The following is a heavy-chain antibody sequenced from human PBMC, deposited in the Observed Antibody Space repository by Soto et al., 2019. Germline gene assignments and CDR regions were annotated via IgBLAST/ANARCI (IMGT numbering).Heavy chain of an antibody. V-gene: IGHV3-30*18. CDR3: AKLRSSSWTQYAFDV. CDR1: GFTFSSYG. J-gene: IGHJ3*01. D-gene: IGHD6-13*01. Sequence: PGGSLRLSCAASGFTFSSYGMHWVRQAPGKGLEWVAVISYDESNKYYAESVKGRFTISRDNSKNTLYLQMNSLRAGDTAVYNYAKLRSSSWTQYAFDVWGHGTMVTVSS. CDR2: ISYDESNK.